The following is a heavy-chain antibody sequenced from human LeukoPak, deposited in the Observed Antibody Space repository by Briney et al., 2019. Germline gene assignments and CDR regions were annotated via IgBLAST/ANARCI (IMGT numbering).Heavy chain of an antibody. V-gene: IGHV4-59*08. CDR3: AAERVWFGELFPDF. CDR2: IYYDGGT. Sequence: SETLSLTCNVSGGSIGSYYWSWIRQPPGKGLEWIGYIYYDGGTTYTPSLKSRVTISIDTSKYQFSLNLRSVTAADTAVYYCAAERVWFGELFPDFWGQGTLVTVSS. J-gene: IGHJ4*02. D-gene: IGHD3-10*01. CDR1: GGSIGSYY.